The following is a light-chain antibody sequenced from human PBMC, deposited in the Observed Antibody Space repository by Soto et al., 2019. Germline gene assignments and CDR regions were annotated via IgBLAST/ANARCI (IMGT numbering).Light chain of an antibody. Sequence: EIVMTQSPATLPVSPGEEPPLPSRAGKGFATNLAWYHQSPGQAPRPLIYATSTRATGVPARFSGSGSGTEFTLTISSLQSEELAVYYCQEYSSWWTFGQGTKVEIK. CDR1: KGFATN. J-gene: IGKJ1*01. V-gene: IGKV3-15*01. CDR3: QEYSSWWT. CDR2: ATS.